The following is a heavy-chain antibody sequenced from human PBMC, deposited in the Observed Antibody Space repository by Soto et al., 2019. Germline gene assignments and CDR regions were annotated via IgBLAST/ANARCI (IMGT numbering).Heavy chain of an antibody. CDR1: GGSISSGGYY. CDR2: IYYSGST. Sequence: QVQLQESGPGLVKPSQTLSLICTVSGGSISSGGYYWSWIRQHPGKGLEWIGYIYYSGSTYYNPSLKSRVTISVDTSKNQFSLKLSSVTAADTAVYYCARETLYYYYYGMDVWGQGTTVTVSS. J-gene: IGHJ6*02. V-gene: IGHV4-31*03. CDR3: ARETLYYYYYGMDV.